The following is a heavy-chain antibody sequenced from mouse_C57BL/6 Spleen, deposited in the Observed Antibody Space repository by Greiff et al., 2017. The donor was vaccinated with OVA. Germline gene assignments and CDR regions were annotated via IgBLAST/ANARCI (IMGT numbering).Heavy chain of an antibody. Sequence: VQLQQPGAELVKPGASVKMSCKASGYTFTSYWITWVKQRPGQGLEWIGDIYPGSGSTNYNEKFKSKATLTVDKSSSTAYMQLSSLTSEDSAVYCCTRSSGYAQALAMGYWGKGTSVTAAS. CDR2: IYPGSGST. J-gene: IGHJ4*01. V-gene: IGHV1-55*01. D-gene: IGHD2-2*01. CDR3: TRSSGYAQALAMGY. CDR1: GYTFTSYW.